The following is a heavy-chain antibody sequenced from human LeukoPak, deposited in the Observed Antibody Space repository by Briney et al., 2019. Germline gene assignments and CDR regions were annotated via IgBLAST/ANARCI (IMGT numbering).Heavy chain of an antibody. CDR3: ARGDGGYDSCLFDY. CDR2: IYYSGST. V-gene: IGHV4-31*03. J-gene: IGHJ4*02. Sequence: SQTLSLTCTVSGGSISSGGYYWSWIRQHPGKGLEWIGYIYYSGSTYYNPSLKSRVTISVDTSKNQFSLKLSSVTAADTAVYYCARGDGGYDSCLFDYWGQGTLVTVSS. CDR1: GGSISSGGYY. D-gene: IGHD5-12*01.